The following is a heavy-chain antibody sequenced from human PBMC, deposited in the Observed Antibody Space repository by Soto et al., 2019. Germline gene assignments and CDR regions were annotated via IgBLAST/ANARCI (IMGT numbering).Heavy chain of an antibody. V-gene: IGHV1-24*01. Sequence: ASVKVSCKVSGYSLSKLSMNWVRQAPGKGLEWMGGFDPEDGKTTYAQKFQGRVTLTEDTSTDTAYMDLSGLTSEDTAVYYCANHGDFAAFDFWGQGTRVTVSS. J-gene: IGHJ4*02. CDR1: GYSLSKLS. CDR3: ANHGDFAAFDF. CDR2: FDPEDGKT.